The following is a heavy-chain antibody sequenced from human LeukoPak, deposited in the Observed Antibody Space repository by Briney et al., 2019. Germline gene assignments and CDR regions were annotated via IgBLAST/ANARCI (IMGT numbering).Heavy chain of an antibody. CDR3: ATSDYSPGTFDY. CDR1: GGSISSYY. Sequence: SETLSLTCTVSGGSISSYYWSWIRQPPGKGLEWIGYIYYSGSTNYNPSLKSRVTISVDTSKNQFSLKLSSVTAADTAVYYCATSDYSPGTFDYWGQGTLVTVSS. V-gene: IGHV4-59*01. J-gene: IGHJ4*02. CDR2: IYYSGST. D-gene: IGHD4-11*01.